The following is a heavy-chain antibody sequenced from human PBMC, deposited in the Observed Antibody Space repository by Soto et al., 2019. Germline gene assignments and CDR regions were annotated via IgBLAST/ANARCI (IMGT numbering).Heavy chain of an antibody. CDR2: IIPIFGTA. V-gene: IGHV1-69*01. CDR3: ASSYAGGTDYGMDG. Sequence: QVQLVQSGAEVKKPGSSVTVSCKASGGTFSSYAISWVLQAPGQGLEWMGGIIPIFGTANYAQKFQGRVTITADESTSTAYMELSSLRSEDTAVDYCASSYAGGTDYGMDGWGQGTTVTVSS. D-gene: IGHD1-1*01. J-gene: IGHJ6*02. CDR1: GGTFSSYA.